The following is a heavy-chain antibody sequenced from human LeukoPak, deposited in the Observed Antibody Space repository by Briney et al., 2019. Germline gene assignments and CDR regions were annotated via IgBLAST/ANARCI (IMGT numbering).Heavy chain of an antibody. V-gene: IGHV1-18*01. CDR3: ARGERYCSGGSCLLFDY. J-gene: IGHJ4*02. CDR2: ISAYNGNT. D-gene: IGHD2-15*01. CDR1: GYTFTSYG. Sequence: GASVKVSCKASGYTFTSYGISWVRQAPGQGLEWMGWISAYNGNTNYAQTLQGRVTMTTDKSTSTAYMERRSLRSDDTAVYYCARGERYCSGGSCLLFDYWGQGTLVTVSS.